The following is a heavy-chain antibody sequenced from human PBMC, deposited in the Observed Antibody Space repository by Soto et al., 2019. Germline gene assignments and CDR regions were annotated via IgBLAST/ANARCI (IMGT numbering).Heavy chain of an antibody. J-gene: IGHJ4*02. Sequence: GGSLRLSCAASGFTFSSYGMHWVRQAPGKGLEWVAVISYDGSNKYYADSVKGRFTISRDNSKNTLYLQMNSLRAEDTAVYYCAKDHYDILTGYYTRDYWGQGTLVTVSS. D-gene: IGHD3-9*01. V-gene: IGHV3-30*18. CDR1: GFTFSSYG. CDR2: ISYDGSNK. CDR3: AKDHYDILTGYYTRDY.